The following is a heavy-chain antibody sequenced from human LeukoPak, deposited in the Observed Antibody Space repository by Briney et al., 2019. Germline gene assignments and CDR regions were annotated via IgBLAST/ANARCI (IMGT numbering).Heavy chain of an antibody. J-gene: IGHJ5*01. CDR1: GYSVSSGYF. CDR3: VSPKTNGWFDS. Sequence: SETLSLTCTVSGYSVSSGYFWGWIRQPPGKRLEWIGNMYHTGTTYYNPSLKSRVTITIDTSRNQFSLKLRSVTAADTAVYYCVSPKTNGWFDSWGQGSLVTVSS. D-gene: IGHD2-8*01. V-gene: IGHV4-38-2*02. CDR2: MYHTGTT.